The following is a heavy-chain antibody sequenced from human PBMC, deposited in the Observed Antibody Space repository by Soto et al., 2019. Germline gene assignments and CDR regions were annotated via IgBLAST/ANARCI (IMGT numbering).Heavy chain of an antibody. CDR1: GFTFSSYW. J-gene: IGHJ4*02. CDR3: ARRSITVVVNSASYYFDD. CDR2: IKQDGSEK. Sequence: GGSLRLSCAASGFTFSSYWMSWVRQAPGKGLEWVANIKQDGSEKYYVDSVKGRFTISRHNAKNSLYLQMNSLRAEDSAVYYCARRSITVVVNSASYYFDDWGQGTLVSFSS. D-gene: IGHD2-2*01. V-gene: IGHV3-7*01.